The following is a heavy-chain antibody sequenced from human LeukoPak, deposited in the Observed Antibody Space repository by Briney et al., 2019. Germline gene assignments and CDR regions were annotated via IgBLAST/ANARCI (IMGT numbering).Heavy chain of an antibody. Sequence: GGSLRLSCVGSGFTFSAYDMQWVRQAPGKGLEWVSGTSRSSGAHYTDSVKGRFTISRDNSKDTLYLQMDSLRAEDTAVYYCAQGGYFPFDMWGQGTMVTVSS. D-gene: IGHD2-2*03. CDR2: TSRSSGA. CDR1: GFTFSAYD. CDR3: AQGGYFPFDM. V-gene: IGHV3-23*01. J-gene: IGHJ3*02.